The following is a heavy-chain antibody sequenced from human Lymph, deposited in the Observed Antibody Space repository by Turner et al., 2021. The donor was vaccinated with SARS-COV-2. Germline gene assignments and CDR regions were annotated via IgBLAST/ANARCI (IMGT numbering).Heavy chain of an antibody. CDR2: IYSGGTT. Sequence: EVQLVETGGGWIQPGGSLRLSCAASGIIVSRNYMNWVRQAPGKGLEWVSVIYSGGTTYDADSVKGRFTISRDNSKNTLYLQMNSLRVEDTAVYYCARDLGTYGMDVWGQGTTVTVSS. V-gene: IGHV3-53*02. CDR3: ARDLGTYGMDV. D-gene: IGHD6-13*01. CDR1: GIIVSRNY. J-gene: IGHJ6*02.